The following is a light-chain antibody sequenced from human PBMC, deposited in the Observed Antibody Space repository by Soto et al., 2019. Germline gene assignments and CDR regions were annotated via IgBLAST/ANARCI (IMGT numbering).Light chain of an antibody. CDR1: QSISSW. CDR3: QQYNSYRT. V-gene: IGKV1-5*01. Sequence: DIQMTQSPSTLSASVGDRVTITCRASQSISSWLAWYQQKPGKAPKLLIYDASSLESGVPSRFSGSGSGTEFTLTSSSRQPDDFAAYYCQQYNSYRTFGHGTKVEIK. CDR2: DAS. J-gene: IGKJ1*01.